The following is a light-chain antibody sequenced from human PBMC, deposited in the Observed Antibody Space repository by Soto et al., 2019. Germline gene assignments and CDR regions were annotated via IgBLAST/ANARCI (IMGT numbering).Light chain of an antibody. J-gene: IGKJ1*01. CDR2: KAS. CDR1: ESISNW. Sequence: DIQMTQSPSTLSASVGDRVTITCRASESISNWLAWYQQKPGETPKLLIYKASSLETGVPSRFSGSGSETEFTLTISSLQPYDFATYYYQQYRRLGSFGPGTKV. CDR3: QQYRRLGS. V-gene: IGKV1-5*03.